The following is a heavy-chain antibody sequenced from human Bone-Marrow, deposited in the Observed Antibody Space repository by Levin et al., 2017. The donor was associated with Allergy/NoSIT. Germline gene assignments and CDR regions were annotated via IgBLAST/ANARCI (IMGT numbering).Heavy chain of an antibody. D-gene: IGHD3-22*01. CDR3: AKDFAITKIDYYYGMDV. V-gene: IGHV3-30*18. CDR2: ITYDGSNK. CDR1: GFTFSSYG. Sequence: GGSLRLSCAASGFTFSSYGMHWVRQAPGKGLEWVAVITYDGSNKYYADSVKGRFTISRDNSKNTLYLQMNSLRAEDTAVYYCAKDFAITKIDYYYGMDVWGQGTTVTVSS. J-gene: IGHJ6*02.